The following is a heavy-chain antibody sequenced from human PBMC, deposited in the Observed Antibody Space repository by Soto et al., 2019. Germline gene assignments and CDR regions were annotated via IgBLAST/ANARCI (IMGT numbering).Heavy chain of an antibody. CDR1: GYTLTNFY. CDR3: ARDPLVNWAYGMDF. Sequence: ASVKVSCKASGYTLTNFYMHWVRQAPGQGLEWMGIINPSGGSTSYAQKFQGRVTMTTDTSTSTVYMELRSLRSEDTAVYFCARDPLVNWAYGMDFWGQGTTVTVSS. CDR2: INPSGGST. V-gene: IGHV1-46*01. J-gene: IGHJ6*02. D-gene: IGHD3-16*01.